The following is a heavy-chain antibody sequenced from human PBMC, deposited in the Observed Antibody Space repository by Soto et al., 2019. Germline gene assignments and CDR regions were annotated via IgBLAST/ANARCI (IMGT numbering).Heavy chain of an antibody. CDR1: GFTFSSYA. CDR3: AKAMGDSSGRRAFHY. D-gene: IGHD6-19*01. J-gene: IGHJ4*02. V-gene: IGHV3-23*01. CDR2: ISGSGRST. Sequence: EVQLLESGGGLVQPGGSLRLSCAASGFTFSSYAMSWVRQAPGKGLEWVSAISGSGRSTYYADSVKGRFTISRDNSKNTLYLQMNSLRAEDTAVYYCAKAMGDSSGRRAFHYWGQGTLVTVSS.